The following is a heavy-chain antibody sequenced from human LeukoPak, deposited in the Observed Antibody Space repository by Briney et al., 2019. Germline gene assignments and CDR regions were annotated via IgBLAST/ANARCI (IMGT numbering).Heavy chain of an antibody. V-gene: IGHV3-53*01. J-gene: IGHJ4*02. CDR1: GFTVSSNY. Sequence: GGSLRLSCAASGFTVSSNYMSWVRQAPGKGLEWVSVIYSGGSTYYADSVKGRFTISRDNSKNTLYLQMNSLRAEDTAVYYCARGRGADYGGNSGYFDYWGQGTLVTVSS. D-gene: IGHD4-23*01. CDR3: ARGRGADYGGNSGYFDY. CDR2: IYSGGST.